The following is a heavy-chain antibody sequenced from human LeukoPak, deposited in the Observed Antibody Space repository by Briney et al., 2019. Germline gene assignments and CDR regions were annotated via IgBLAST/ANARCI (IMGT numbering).Heavy chain of an antibody. CDR1: GGTFSSYA. V-gene: IGHV1-69*13. CDR3: ARVVYYDSSGYYWPPRDAFDI. CDR2: IIPIFGTA. J-gene: IGHJ3*02. D-gene: IGHD3-22*01. Sequence: EASVKVSCKASGGTFSSYAISWVRQAPGQGLEWMGGIIPIFGTANYAQKFQGRVTITADESTSTAYMELSSLRSEDTAVYYCARVVYYDSSGYYWPPRDAFDIWGQGTMVTVSS.